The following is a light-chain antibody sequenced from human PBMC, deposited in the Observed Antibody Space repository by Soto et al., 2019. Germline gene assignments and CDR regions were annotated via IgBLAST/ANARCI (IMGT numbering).Light chain of an antibody. CDR3: QQRSNWRGLT. Sequence: EIVLTQSPATLSLSPGERATLSCRASQSVSSYLAWYQQKPGQAPRLLIYDASNRATGIPARFSGSGSGTDFTLTISSLEPEDFAVYYCQQRSNWRGLTFGGRTKVEIK. CDR1: QSVSSY. CDR2: DAS. J-gene: IGKJ4*01. V-gene: IGKV3-11*01.